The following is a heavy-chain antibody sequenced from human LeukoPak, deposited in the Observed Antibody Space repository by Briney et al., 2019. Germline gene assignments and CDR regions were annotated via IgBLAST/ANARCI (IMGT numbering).Heavy chain of an antibody. V-gene: IGHV3-23*01. CDR2: ISGSGGSK. D-gene: IGHD6-6*01. CDR1: GFTFSTYA. CDR3: AKGYAARGAFDI. Sequence: PGGSLRLSCEASGFTFSTYAMNWVRQAPGKGLEWVSGISGSGGSKYYVESVKGRFTTSRDNSKKTLYLQMNSLRAEDTAVYYCAKGYAARGAFDIWGQGTMVTVSS. J-gene: IGHJ3*02.